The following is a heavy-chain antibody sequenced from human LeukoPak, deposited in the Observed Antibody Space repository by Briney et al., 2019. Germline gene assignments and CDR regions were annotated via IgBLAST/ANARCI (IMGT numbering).Heavy chain of an antibody. J-gene: IGHJ6*02. Sequence: ETLSLTCAVYGGSFSGYYWSWIRQPPGKGLEWVSVLYSAGSTFYVDSVKGRFTISRDNAKNSLYLQMSNLRAEDTAVYFCARGGGLDVWGQGATVTVSS. V-gene: IGHV3-53*03. CDR1: GGSFSGYY. CDR3: ARGGGLDV. CDR2: LYSAGST.